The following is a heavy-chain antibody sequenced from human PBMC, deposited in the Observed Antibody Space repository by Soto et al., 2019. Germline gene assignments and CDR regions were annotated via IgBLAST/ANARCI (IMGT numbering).Heavy chain of an antibody. Sequence: GGSVKVSCKASGYTFTSYGISWVRQAPGQGLEWMGWISAYNGNTNYAQKLQSRVTMTTDTSTSTAYMELRSLRSDDTAVYYCERVNYPQRVVVAANAYGGQGTLVTVPQ. D-gene: IGHD2-15*01. CDR1: GYTFTSYG. CDR3: ERVNYPQRVVVAANAY. J-gene: IGHJ4*02. V-gene: IGHV1-18*01. CDR2: ISAYNGNT.